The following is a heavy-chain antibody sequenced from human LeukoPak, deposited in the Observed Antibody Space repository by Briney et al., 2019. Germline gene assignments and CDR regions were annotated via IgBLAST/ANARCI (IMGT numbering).Heavy chain of an antibody. CDR2: ISWNSGSI. J-gene: IGHJ6*02. Sequence: PGGSLRLSCAASGFTFDDYAMHWVRQAPGKGLEWVSGISWNSGSIGYADSVKGRFTISRDNAKNSLYLQMNSLRAEDTAVYYCARERSRYYYGSGSSSYYYYGMDVWGQGTTVTVSS. CDR3: ARERSRYYYGSGSSSYYYYGMDV. D-gene: IGHD3-10*01. CDR1: GFTFDDYA. V-gene: IGHV3-9*01.